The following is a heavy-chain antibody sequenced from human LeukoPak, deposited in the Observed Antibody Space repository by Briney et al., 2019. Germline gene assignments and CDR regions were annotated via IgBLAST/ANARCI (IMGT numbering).Heavy chain of an antibody. V-gene: IGHV3-53*04. CDR2: IYSGGST. CDR1: GFTFSSYA. Sequence: GGSLRLSCAASGFTFSSYAMSWVRQAPGKGLEWVSVIYSGGSTYYADSVKGRFTISRHNSKNTLYLQMNSLRAEDTAVYYCARDSKYYYGSGSLTYYYYGMDVWGQGTTVIVSS. J-gene: IGHJ6*02. D-gene: IGHD3-10*01. CDR3: ARDSKYYYGSGSLTYYYYGMDV.